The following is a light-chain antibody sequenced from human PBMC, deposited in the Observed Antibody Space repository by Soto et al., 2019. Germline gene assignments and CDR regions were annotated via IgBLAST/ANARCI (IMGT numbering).Light chain of an antibody. CDR3: QQYNTWPLT. CDR2: GAS. J-gene: IGKJ4*01. V-gene: IGKV3-15*01. CDR1: QTISSN. Sequence: EIVMTQSPATLSVSPGERATLSCRASQTISSNLAWYQQKPGQAPRLLIYGASTRATGIPARFSGSGSGTEFTVTISSLQSEDLAVYYCQQYNTWPLTFGGGTTVEIK.